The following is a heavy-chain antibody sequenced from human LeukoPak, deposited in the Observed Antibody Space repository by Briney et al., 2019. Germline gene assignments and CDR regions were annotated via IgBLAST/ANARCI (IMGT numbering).Heavy chain of an antibody. J-gene: IGHJ4*02. CDR2: INHSGST. CDR1: GGSFRGYY. Sequence: SETLSLTCAVYGGSFRGYYWSWIRQPPGKGLEWIGEINHSGSTNYNPSLNSRVTISVDTSKNQFSLKVSSVTAADTAVYYCARLNVLSGSPLHHFDHWGQGTLVTVSS. CDR3: ARLNVLSGSPLHHFDH. D-gene: IGHD6-13*01. V-gene: IGHV4-34*01.